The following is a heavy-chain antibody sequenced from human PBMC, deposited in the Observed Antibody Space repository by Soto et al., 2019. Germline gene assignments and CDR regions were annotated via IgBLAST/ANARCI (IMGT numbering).Heavy chain of an antibody. V-gene: IGHV1-2*04. CDR2: INPKSGGT. CDR3: ARGDSTDCSNGVCSFFYNHDMDV. Sequence: QGQLVQSGAEVKKPGASVKVSCKASGYSFTDYHIHWVRQAPGQGLERLGRINPKSGGTSTAQKLQGWVTMTTDTCIRTAFMERTRLTSDDTAIYYCARGDSTDCSNGVCSFFYNHDMDVCGQGTTVTVSS. J-gene: IGHJ6*02. D-gene: IGHD2-8*01. CDR1: GYSFTDYH.